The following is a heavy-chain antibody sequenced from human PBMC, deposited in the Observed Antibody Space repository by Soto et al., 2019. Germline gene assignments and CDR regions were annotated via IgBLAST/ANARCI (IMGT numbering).Heavy chain of an antibody. J-gene: IGHJ6*03. Sequence: PGGSLRLSCAASGFTFSSYSMRWVRQAPGKGLEWVSAISGSGGTTYYVDSVKGRFTISRDNSQNTLYLQMNSLRAEDTAVYYCAKPGTTSGLYYIDVWGKGTTVTVSS. V-gene: IGHV3-23*01. CDR1: GFTFSSYS. D-gene: IGHD1-7*01. CDR3: AKPGTTSGLYYIDV. CDR2: ISGSGGTT.